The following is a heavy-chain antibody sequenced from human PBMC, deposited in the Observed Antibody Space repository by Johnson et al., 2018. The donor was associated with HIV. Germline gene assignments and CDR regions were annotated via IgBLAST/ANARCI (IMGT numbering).Heavy chain of an antibody. CDR1: GFTFSSYA. J-gene: IGHJ3*02. Sequence: VQPVESGGGVVQPGRSLRLSCAASGFTFSSYAMHWVRQAPGKGLEWVAVISYDGSNKYYADSVKGRFTISRDNSKNTLYLQMNSLRAEDTAVYYCASRKDIVLVVYAEIADAFDIWGQGTMVTVSS. D-gene: IGHD2-8*02. CDR2: ISYDGSNK. V-gene: IGHV3-30*04. CDR3: ASRKDIVLVVYAEIADAFDI.